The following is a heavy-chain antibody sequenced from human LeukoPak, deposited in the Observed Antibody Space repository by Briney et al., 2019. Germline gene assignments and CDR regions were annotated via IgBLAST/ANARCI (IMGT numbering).Heavy chain of an antibody. CDR2: NYYNQNI. CDR3: ARYDYSYYWAFDN. V-gene: IGHV4-59*08. D-gene: IGHD4-11*01. J-gene: IGHJ4*02. Sequence: SETLSLTCTVSGGSITSYYWGWIRQPPGKGLEWIGYNYYNQNINYNPSLKSRVTISVDTSKNQFSLKLRYVTAADTAVYYCARYDYSYYWAFDNWGQGTLVTVSS. CDR1: GGSITSYY.